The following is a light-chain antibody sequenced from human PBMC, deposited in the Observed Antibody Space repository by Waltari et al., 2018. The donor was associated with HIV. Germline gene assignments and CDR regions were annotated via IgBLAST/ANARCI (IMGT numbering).Light chain of an antibody. CDR1: EDINQF. Sequence: DIHLTQSPSFLAASIAYRVPITCRASEDINQFLAWYQQKPGVAPKLLIYAASTLEGEVPSRFSGSGSGTDFTLTISSLQPEDFATYFCQQLNTYPPDTFGPGTKLEI. J-gene: IGKJ2*01. V-gene: IGKV1-9*01. CDR3: QQLNTYPPDT. CDR2: AAS.